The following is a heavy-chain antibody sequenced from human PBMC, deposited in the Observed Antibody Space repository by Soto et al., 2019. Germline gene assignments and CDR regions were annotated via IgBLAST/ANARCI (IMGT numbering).Heavy chain of an antibody. Sequence: QVQLVESGGGVVQPGRSLRLSCAASGFTFSSYGMHWVRQAPGKGLEWVAIISHDGSNKYYADFVKGRFTISRDSSKNTVFLQMNSLRPEDTAVYYCAKETPVGAVLTSRPDYWGQGTLVTVSS. CDR3: AKETPVGAVLTSRPDY. V-gene: IGHV3-30*18. J-gene: IGHJ4*02. D-gene: IGHD3-10*01. CDR2: ISHDGSNK. CDR1: GFTFSSYG.